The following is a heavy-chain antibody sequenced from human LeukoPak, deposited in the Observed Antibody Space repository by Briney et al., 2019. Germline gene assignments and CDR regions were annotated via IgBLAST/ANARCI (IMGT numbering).Heavy chain of an antibody. CDR2: ISGYNDNT. CDR1: GYTFANFG. J-gene: IGHJ3*02. D-gene: IGHD6-19*01. V-gene: IGHV1-18*01. CDR3: ARGRYPHPTGWYGDAFDI. Sequence: GASVKVSCKASGYTFANFGITWVRQAPGQGLEWMGWISGYNDNTNYAQNLQGRVTMTTDTSTSTAYMELRSLRSDDTAVYYCARGRYPHPTGWYGDAFDIGGKGTMATVSS.